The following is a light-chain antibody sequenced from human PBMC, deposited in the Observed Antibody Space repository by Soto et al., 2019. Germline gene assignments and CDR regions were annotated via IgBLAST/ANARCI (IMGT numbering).Light chain of an antibody. CDR1: QSVDSNY. V-gene: IGKV3-20*01. Sequence: EIVLTQSPGTLPLSPGERATLSCRASQSVDSNYLAWYQQKPGQAPRLLIYGASTRATGIPDRFSGSVSGTDFTLTINRLEPEDFAVYFCQQYGSSFRTFGQGTKLEIK. J-gene: IGKJ2*01. CDR3: QQYGSSFRT. CDR2: GAS.